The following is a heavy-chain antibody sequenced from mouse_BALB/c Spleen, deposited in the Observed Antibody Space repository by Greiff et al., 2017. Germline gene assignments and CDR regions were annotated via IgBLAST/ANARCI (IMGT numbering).Heavy chain of an antibody. J-gene: IGHJ2*01. CDR3: ARIYYVYDEEGYFDY. CDR1: GFNITDSY. CDR2: IDPANGNT. D-gene: IGHD2-2*01. Sequence: EVQLQQSGAELVKPGASVKLSCTASGFNITDSYMHWVKQRPEQGLEWIGRIDPANGNTKYDPKFQGKATITADTSSNTAYLQLSSLTSEDTAVYYCARIYYVYDEEGYFDYWGQGTTLTVSS. V-gene: IGHV14-3*02.